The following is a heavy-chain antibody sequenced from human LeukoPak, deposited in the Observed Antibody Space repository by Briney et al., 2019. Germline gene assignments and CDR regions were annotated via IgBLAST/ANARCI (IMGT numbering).Heavy chain of an antibody. Sequence: PSETLSLTCTVSGGSVSSYYWSWIRQPPGKGLEWIGYIYSSGSTNYNPSLKSRITISVDTSKNQFSLKLSSVTAADTAVYYCARFAYCGGHCWYYFDYWGQGSLVTVSS. CDR2: IYSSGST. J-gene: IGHJ4*02. CDR3: ARFAYCGGHCWYYFDY. V-gene: IGHV4-59*02. CDR1: GGSVSSYY. D-gene: IGHD2-21*02.